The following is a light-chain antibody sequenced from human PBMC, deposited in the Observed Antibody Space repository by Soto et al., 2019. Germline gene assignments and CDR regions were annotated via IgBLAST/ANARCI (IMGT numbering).Light chain of an antibody. Sequence: DIVLTQSPDSLAVSLGERATINCKSSQSVFYSPNHKNYLGWFQKKRGQPPKLLIYWASTRASGVPDRFIGSGSATDFTLTITTLQPDDFATYYCQQFAISTTFGQGTKVEVK. V-gene: IGKV4-1*01. CDR1: QSVFYSPNHKNY. CDR2: WAS. J-gene: IGKJ1*01. CDR3: QQFAISTT.